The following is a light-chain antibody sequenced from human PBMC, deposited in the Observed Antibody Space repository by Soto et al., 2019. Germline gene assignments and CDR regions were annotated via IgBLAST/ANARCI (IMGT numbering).Light chain of an antibody. CDR1: QSVDIN. Sequence: ERVLTQAPATMSVSPLERVTLYCRASQSVDINLAWYQQKPGQAPRLLIYGASTRATDMPGRFSGRGAGAEFTLTISSLQSEDFAVYYCQQYRSWPRTFGQGTKVDI. V-gene: IGKV3-15*01. CDR2: GAS. CDR3: QQYRSWPRT. J-gene: IGKJ1*01.